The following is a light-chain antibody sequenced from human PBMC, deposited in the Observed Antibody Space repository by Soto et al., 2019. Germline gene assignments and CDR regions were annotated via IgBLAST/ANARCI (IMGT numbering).Light chain of an antibody. CDR3: QRYNNWPLT. J-gene: IGKJ4*01. V-gene: IGKV3-15*01. Sequence: PAALSVSPWERVTLSCRASQGIGSTLAWYQQKPGQTPRLLIYDSSTRAIGIPTRFSGSRSGTEFTLTINGLQSEDFAVYYCQRYNNWPLTFGGGTKVDIK. CDR1: QGIGST. CDR2: DSS.